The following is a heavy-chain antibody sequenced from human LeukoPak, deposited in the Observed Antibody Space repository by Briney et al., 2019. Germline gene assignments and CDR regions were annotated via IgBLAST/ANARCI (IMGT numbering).Heavy chain of an antibody. D-gene: IGHD5-18*01. Sequence: ASVKVSCKASGYTFTSYGISWVRQATGQGLEWMGWMNPNSGSTGYAQKFQGRVTMTRNTSISTAYMELSSLRSEDTAVYYCARRGYSYGYMRYFDYWGQGTLVTVSS. V-gene: IGHV1-8*02. CDR3: ARRGYSYGYMRYFDY. J-gene: IGHJ4*02. CDR2: MNPNSGST. CDR1: GYTFTSYG.